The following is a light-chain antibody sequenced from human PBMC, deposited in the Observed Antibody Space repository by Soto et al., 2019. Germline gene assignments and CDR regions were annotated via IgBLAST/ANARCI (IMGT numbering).Light chain of an antibody. CDR1: QSVSIH. J-gene: IGKJ3*01. CDR2: GAS. CDR3: QQYDSWPLT. V-gene: IGKV3-15*01. Sequence: ERVMTQSPAILSVSPGERATLSCRASQSVSIHLAWYQQKPGQAPRLLIYGASTRATGVPARFSASGSGTEFTLTISSLQSEDFAFYYCQQYDSWPLTFGPGTKVDI.